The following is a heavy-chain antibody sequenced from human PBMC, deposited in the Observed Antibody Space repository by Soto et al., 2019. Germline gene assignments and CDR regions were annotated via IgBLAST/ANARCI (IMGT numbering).Heavy chain of an antibody. V-gene: IGHV1-2*02. CDR1: GYTFTGHY. D-gene: IGHD1-7*01. J-gene: IGHJ4*02. CDR3: GRGRSGELVVFY. CDR2: IGPKNGDT. Sequence: ASVKVSCKASGYTFTGHYIHWVRQAPGQGFEWVGEIGPKNGDTRYAQKFQGRVAMTKDSSITTVYMELSNLSPDDTAVYCCGRGRSGELVVFYWGRGTRVTAPQ.